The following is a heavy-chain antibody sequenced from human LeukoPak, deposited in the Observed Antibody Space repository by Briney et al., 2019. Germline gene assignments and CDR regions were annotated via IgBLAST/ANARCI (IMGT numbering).Heavy chain of an antibody. V-gene: IGHV3-48*01. D-gene: IGHD3-16*01. CDR3: ARDSLRGFRYFDY. CDR1: GFTFSDYS. Sequence: PGGFLRLSCAASGFTFSDYSMSWVRQAPGKGLEWISYISSSSYSIYYSDSVKGRFTISRDNAKNSLYLQMNSLRAEDTAVYYCARDSLRGFRYFDYWGQGTLVTVSS. J-gene: IGHJ4*02. CDR2: ISSSSYSI.